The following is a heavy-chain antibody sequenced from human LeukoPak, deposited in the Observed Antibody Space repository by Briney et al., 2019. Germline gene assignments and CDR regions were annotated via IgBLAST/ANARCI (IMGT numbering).Heavy chain of an antibody. CDR3: ARVSGYDFYYYYYYMDV. CDR2: MNPNSGNT. V-gene: IGHV1-8*01. J-gene: IGHJ6*03. Sequence: ASVKVSCKASGYTFTSYDINWVRQATGQGLEWMGWMNPNSGNTGYAQKFQGRVTMTRNTSISTAYMELSSLRSEDTAVYCCARVSGYDFYYYYYYMDVWGKGTTVTISS. D-gene: IGHD5-12*01. CDR1: GYTFTSYD.